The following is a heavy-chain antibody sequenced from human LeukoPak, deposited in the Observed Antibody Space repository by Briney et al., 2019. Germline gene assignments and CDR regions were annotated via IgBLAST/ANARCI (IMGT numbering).Heavy chain of an antibody. CDR3: AKDRADYQPFDY. D-gene: IGHD4-11*01. Sequence: GGSLRLSCAASGFTFSSYGMHWVRQAPGKGLEWVAFIPYDGSNKYYADSVKGRFTISRDNSKNTLYLQMNSLRTEDTAVYYCAKDRADYQPFDYWGQGTLVTVSP. J-gene: IGHJ4*02. V-gene: IGHV3-30*02. CDR1: GFTFSSYG. CDR2: IPYDGSNK.